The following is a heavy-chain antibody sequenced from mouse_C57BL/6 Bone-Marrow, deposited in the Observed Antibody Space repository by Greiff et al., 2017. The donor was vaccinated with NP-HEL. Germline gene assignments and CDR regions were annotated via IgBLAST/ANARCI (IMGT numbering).Heavy chain of an antibody. CDR2: IDPSDSYT. V-gene: IGHV1-50*01. Sequence: QVQLQQPGAELVKPGASVKLSCKASGYTFTSYWMQWVKQRPGQGLEWIGEIDPSDSYTNYNQKFKGKATLTVDTSSSTAYMQLSSLTSEDSAVYYCARGNWDEAMDYWGQGTSVTVSS. CDR1: GYTFTSYW. J-gene: IGHJ4*01. D-gene: IGHD4-1*01. CDR3: ARGNWDEAMDY.